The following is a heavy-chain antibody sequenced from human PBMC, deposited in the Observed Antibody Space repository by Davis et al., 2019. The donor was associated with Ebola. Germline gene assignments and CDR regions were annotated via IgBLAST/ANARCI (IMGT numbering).Heavy chain of an antibody. D-gene: IGHD3-22*01. V-gene: IGHV3-33*08. CDR3: ARGGYYDSSGYSHAAFDI. J-gene: IGHJ3*02. Sequence: GESLKISCAASGFTYTNYWMSWVRQAPGKGLQWVAVIWDDGSNKYYADSVKGRFTISRDNSKNTLYLQMNSLRAEDTAVYHCARGGYYDSSGYSHAAFDIWGQGTMVTVSS. CDR1: GFTYTNYW. CDR2: IWDDGSNK.